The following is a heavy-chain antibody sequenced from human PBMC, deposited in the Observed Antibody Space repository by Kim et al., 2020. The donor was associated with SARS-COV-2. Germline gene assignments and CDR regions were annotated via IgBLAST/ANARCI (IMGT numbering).Heavy chain of an antibody. Sequence: SNKYYADYVKGRFTISRDNSKNTLYLQMNSLRAEDTAVYYCAKGWLALAYWGQGTLVTVSS. CDR3: AKGWLALAY. J-gene: IGHJ4*02. V-gene: IGHV3-30*02. CDR2: SNK. D-gene: IGHD5-12*01.